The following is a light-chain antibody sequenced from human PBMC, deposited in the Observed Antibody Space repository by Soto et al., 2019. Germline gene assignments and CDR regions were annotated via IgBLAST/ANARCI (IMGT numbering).Light chain of an antibody. CDR3: QQYGSSPRT. J-gene: IGKJ1*01. CDR1: QSVSSSY. V-gene: IGKV3-20*01. CDR2: DAS. Sequence: VLPQSPSTLSLPPGERAPLSCRASQSVSSSYLAWYQQKPGQAPRLRIYDASKRAPGIPARFSGSGSGTDFTLTITRLEPEDFAVYFCQQYGSSPRTVGQGTKVDIK.